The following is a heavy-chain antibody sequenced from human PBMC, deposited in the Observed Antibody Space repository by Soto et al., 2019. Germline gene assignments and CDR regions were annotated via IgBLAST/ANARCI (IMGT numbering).Heavy chain of an antibody. Sequence: QVQLVQSGAEVKKPGASVKVSCKASGYTFTSYDINWVRQATGQGLEWMGWMNPNSGNTGYAQKCQGRVTMTRNTYISTAYMELSSLRSEDTAVYYCARAREYYYGMDVWGQGTTVTVSS. CDR3: ARAREYYYGMDV. J-gene: IGHJ6*02. V-gene: IGHV1-8*01. CDR2: MNPNSGNT. CDR1: GYTFTSYD.